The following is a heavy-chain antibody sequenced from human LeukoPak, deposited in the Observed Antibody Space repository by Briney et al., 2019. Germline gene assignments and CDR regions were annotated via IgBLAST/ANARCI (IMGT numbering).Heavy chain of an antibody. Sequence: SETLSLTCTVSGGSISSYYWSWIRQPPGKGLEWIGYIYYSGSTNYNPSLKSRVTISVDTSKNQFSLKLSSVAAADTAVYFCARGRVSSSTWYSTYYYYFYMDVWGKGTTVTVSS. D-gene: IGHD6-13*01. V-gene: IGHV4-59*01. CDR2: IYYSGST. CDR3: ARGRVSSSTWYSTYYYYFYMDV. CDR1: GGSISSYY. J-gene: IGHJ6*03.